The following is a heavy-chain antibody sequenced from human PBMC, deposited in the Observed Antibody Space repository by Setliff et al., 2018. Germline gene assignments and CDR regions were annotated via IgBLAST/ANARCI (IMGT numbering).Heavy chain of an antibody. Sequence: ASVKVSCKTSGYTFSDYYIYWVQEAPGKGLEWVGLVDPEDGETTYAERFRGRVTITADTSTDTSTSTAYMELRSLRSDDTAVYYCARVLSPSSSWRGWFDPWGQGTLVTVSS. J-gene: IGHJ5*02. V-gene: IGHV1-69-2*01. D-gene: IGHD6-13*01. CDR3: ARVLSPSSSWRGWFDP. CDR1: GYTFSDYY. CDR2: VDPEDGET.